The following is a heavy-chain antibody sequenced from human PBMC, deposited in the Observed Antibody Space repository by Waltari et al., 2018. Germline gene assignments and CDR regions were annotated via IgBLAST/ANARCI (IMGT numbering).Heavy chain of an antibody. J-gene: IGHJ4*02. D-gene: IGHD1-26*01. Sequence: QITLQESGPTLVKPTETLTLTCTFSGFSLLPSGVGVGWLRQPPGKALEWLAIVYWDDDQRYSPSLRTRLTITKDTSINQVVLTVTNVDPVDTATYYCARRTGAGGTLDYWGQGILVTVSS. CDR3: ARRTGAGGTLDY. V-gene: IGHV2-5*02. CDR1: GFSLLPSGVG. CDR2: VYWDDDQ.